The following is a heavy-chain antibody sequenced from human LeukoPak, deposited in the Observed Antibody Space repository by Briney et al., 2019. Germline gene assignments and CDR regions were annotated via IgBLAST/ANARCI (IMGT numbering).Heavy chain of an antibody. CDR2: ISAYNGNT. CDR1: GYTFTSYG. D-gene: IGHD3-22*01. CDR3: ARAPGYYYDSSGYPFDY. V-gene: IGHV1-18*01. Sequence: ASVKVSCKASGYTFTSYGISWVRQAPGKGLEWMGWISAYNGNTNYAQKLQGRVTMTTDTSTSTAYMELRSLRSDDTAVYYCARAPGYYYDSSGYPFDYWGQGTLVTVCS. J-gene: IGHJ4*02.